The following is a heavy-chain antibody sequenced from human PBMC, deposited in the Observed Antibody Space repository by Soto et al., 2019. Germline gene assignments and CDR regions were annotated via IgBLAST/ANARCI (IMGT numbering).Heavy chain of an antibody. CDR2: ISSSSSYI. CDR1: GFTFSSYS. D-gene: IGHD5-18*01. J-gene: IGHJ6*03. Sequence: GGSLRLSCAASGFTFSSYSMNWVRQAPGKGLEWVSSISSSSSYIYYADSVKGRFTISRDNAKNSLYLQMNSLRAEDTAVYYCARATDTAMVNYYYYMDVWGKGTTVTVSS. V-gene: IGHV3-21*01. CDR3: ARATDTAMVNYYYYMDV.